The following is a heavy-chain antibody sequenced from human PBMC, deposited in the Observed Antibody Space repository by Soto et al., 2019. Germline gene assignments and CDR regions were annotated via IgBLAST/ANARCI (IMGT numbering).Heavy chain of an antibody. J-gene: IGHJ4*02. D-gene: IGHD1-1*01. Sequence: GGSLRLSCAASGLTFSMYWMHWVRQVPGKGPEWVSRINDDGISTNYADSVKGRFTISRDNAKNTLYLQMNALRVEDTAVYYCTRGPRSTSTGTGAFWGQGTLVNVYS. V-gene: IGHV3-74*01. CDR2: INDDGIST. CDR1: GLTFSMYW. CDR3: TRGPRSTSTGTGAF.